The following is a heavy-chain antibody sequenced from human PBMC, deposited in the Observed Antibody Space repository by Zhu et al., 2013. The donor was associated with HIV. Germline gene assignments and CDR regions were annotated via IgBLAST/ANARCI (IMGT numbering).Heavy chain of an antibody. CDR1: GGTFSSYA. V-gene: IGHV1-69*06. J-gene: IGHJ5*02. CDR2: ILPIFGTP. D-gene: IGHD6-19*01. CDR3: ARVVRYEAVAGQGWFDP. Sequence: QVQLVQSGAEVKKPGSSVKVSCKASGGTFSSYAISWVRQAPGQGLEWMGGILPIFGTPNYAQNFQGRVTITADKITRTVYMELTSLRSEDTAVYYCARVVRYEAVAGQGWFDPGAREPWSPSPQ.